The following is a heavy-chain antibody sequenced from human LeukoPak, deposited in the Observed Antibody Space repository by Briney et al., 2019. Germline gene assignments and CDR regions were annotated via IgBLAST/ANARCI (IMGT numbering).Heavy chain of an antibody. J-gene: IGHJ3*02. CDR3: ARDPRRKIIAAAGTRLGAFDI. V-gene: IGHV4-31*11. CDR2: IYYSGST. D-gene: IGHD6-13*01. CDR1: GGSISSGGYS. Sequence: SETLSLTCAVSGGSISSGGYSWSWIRQPPGRGLEWIVYIYYSGSTYYNPSLKSRVTISVDTAKNQFSLKLSSVTAADTAVYYCARDPRRKIIAAAGTRLGAFDIWGQGTMVTVSS.